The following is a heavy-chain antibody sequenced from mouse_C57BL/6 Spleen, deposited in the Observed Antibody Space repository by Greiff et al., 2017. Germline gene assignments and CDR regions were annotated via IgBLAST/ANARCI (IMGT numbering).Heavy chain of an antibody. Sequence: QVQLKESGAELVRPGTSVKMSCKASGYTFTNYWIGWAKQRPGHGLEWIGDIYPGGGYTNYNEKFKGKATLTADKSSSTAYMQFSSLTSEDSAIYYCARIDGSSRYYFDYWGQGTTLTVSS. CDR3: ARIDGSSRYYFDY. D-gene: IGHD1-1*01. CDR1: GYTFTNYW. CDR2: IYPGGGYT. J-gene: IGHJ2*01. V-gene: IGHV1-63*01.